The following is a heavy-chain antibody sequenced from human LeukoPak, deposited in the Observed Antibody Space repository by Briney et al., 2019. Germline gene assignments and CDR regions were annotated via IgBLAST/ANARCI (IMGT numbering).Heavy chain of an antibody. V-gene: IGHV1-46*01. CDR2: INPSGTGT. Sequence: GASVKVSCKASGYTFTNYYMHWVRQAPGQGLEWMGLINPSGTGTNYAQKFRGRVTLTRDTSTTTVYMELSSPGSEDTTVYYCAREEHGGYFDYWGQGNPVTVSS. D-gene: IGHD2-15*01. CDR3: AREEHGGYFDY. J-gene: IGHJ4*02. CDR1: GYTFTNYY.